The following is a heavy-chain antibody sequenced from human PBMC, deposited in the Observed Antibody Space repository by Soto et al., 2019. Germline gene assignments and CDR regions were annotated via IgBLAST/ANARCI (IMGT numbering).Heavy chain of an antibody. CDR2: IYWDDDK. CDR3: AHRVLRTVFRLITTTAIHFDF. J-gene: IGHJ4*02. V-gene: IGHV2-5*02. Sequence: QITLNESGPTVVRPTETLTLTCRFSGFSLTTSVVGVGWICQSPGKAPEWLALIYWDDDKRYSASLKSRLTITKDTTKIQMVLRVSDMAPTGTATYYCAHRVLRTVFRLITTTAIHFDFWGQGTPVAVSS. CDR1: GFSLTTSVVG. D-gene: IGHD3-3*01.